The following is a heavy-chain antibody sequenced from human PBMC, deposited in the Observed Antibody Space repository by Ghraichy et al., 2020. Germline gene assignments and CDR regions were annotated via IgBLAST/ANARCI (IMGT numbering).Heavy chain of an antibody. V-gene: IGHV3-7*03. CDR1: GFTFSSHW. J-gene: IGHJ4*02. CDR3: ARTYDPHPDFDY. Sequence: GGSLRLSCAASGFTFSSHWMSWVRQAPGKGLEWVANIKQDGSEKYYVDSVKGRFTISRDNAKNSLYLQMNSLRAEDTAAYYCARTYDPHPDFDYWGQGTLVTVSS. CDR2: IKQDGSEK. D-gene: IGHD3-22*01.